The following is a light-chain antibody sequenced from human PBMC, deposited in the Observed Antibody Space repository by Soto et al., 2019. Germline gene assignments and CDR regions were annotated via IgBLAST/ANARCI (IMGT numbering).Light chain of an antibody. J-gene: IGKJ2*01. Sequence: EIVLTQSPGTLSLSPGERATLSCRASQSVSSSYLAWYQQKPGQAPRLLIYGASSRATGIPDRFSGSGSGTDFPLTISRLEPEDVAVYYCQQYGSSPQTFGQGTKLEIK. CDR1: QSVSSSY. CDR3: QQYGSSPQT. CDR2: GAS. V-gene: IGKV3-20*01.